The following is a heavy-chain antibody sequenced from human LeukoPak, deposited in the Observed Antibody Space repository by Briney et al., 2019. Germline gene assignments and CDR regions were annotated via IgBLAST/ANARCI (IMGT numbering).Heavy chain of an antibody. J-gene: IGHJ4*02. CDR1: GGSISSYY. CDR3: ARGGYGEPIDY. CDR2: IYYSGST. V-gene: IGHV4-59*01. D-gene: IGHD4-17*01. Sequence: SETLSLTCTVSGGSISSYYWSWIRQPPGKGLEWIGYIYYSGSTNYNPSLNSRVTISVDTSKNQFSLKLSSVTAADTAVYYCARGGYGEPIDYWGQGTLVTVSS.